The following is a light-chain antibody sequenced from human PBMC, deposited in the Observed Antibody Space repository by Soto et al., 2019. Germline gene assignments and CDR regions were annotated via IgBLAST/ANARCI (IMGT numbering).Light chain of an antibody. V-gene: IGKV2-28*01. J-gene: IGKJ2*01. CDR2: LDS. CDR1: QSLLHSNGYTY. CDR3: MQALQIPPT. Sequence: DIVMTQSPLSLPVTPGEPASISCRSSQSLLHSNGYTYLDWYLQKPGQSPQLLIYLDSNRASGVPDRFSGSGSGTDFTLKISRVEAEDVGVYYCMQALQIPPTFGQGTKLEIK.